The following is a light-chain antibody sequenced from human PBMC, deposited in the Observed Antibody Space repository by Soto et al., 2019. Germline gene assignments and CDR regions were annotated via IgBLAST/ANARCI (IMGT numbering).Light chain of an antibody. CDR2: LTS. CDR3: HQRQSWPRT. J-gene: IGKJ1*01. CDR1: QAVNTR. Sequence: EIVLTESPATVSSFPGDRVTLSFRASQAVNTRLAWYQHKPGQAPRLLIYLTSNRAAGIPARFSGSGSGTDFTLTISDVEPEDFAVYYCHQRQSWPRTFGQGTKVDIK. V-gene: IGKV3-11*01.